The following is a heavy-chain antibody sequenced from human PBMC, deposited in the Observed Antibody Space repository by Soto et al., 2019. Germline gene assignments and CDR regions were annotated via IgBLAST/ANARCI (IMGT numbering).Heavy chain of an antibody. V-gene: IGHV4-59*08. D-gene: IGHD6-25*01. CDR1: GGSISSYY. CDR3: ARLSGFAGVVDY. Sequence: SETLSLTCTVSGGSISSYYWSWIRQPPGKGLEWIGYIYYSGSTNYNPSLKSRVTISVDTSKNQFSLKLSSVTAADTAVYYCARLSGFAGVVDYWGQGTLVTVSS. J-gene: IGHJ4*02. CDR2: IYYSGST.